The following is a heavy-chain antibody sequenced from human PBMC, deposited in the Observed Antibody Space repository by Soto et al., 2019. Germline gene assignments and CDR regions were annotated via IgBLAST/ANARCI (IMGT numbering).Heavy chain of an antibody. Sequence: GGSLRLSCAASGFTVSSNYMSWVRQAPGKGLEWVSVIFTGGSTYYADSVKGRFTISRHSSMSTVYLQMDSLRAEDTAVYYCARDRQSSGWLDAFDIWGQGTMVTVS. D-gene: IGHD6-19*01. J-gene: IGHJ3*02. CDR3: ARDRQSSGWLDAFDI. CDR2: IFTGGST. V-gene: IGHV3-53*04. CDR1: GFTVSSNY.